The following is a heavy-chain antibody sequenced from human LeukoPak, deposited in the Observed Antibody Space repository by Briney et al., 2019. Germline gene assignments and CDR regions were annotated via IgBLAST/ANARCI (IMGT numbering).Heavy chain of an antibody. CDR3: ARVTSYYYYMDV. CDR2: IYYSGST. Sequence: SETLSLTCTVSGGSISSHYWSWIRQPPGKGLEWIGYIYYSGSTNYNPSLKSRVTISVDTSKNQFSLKLSSVTAADTAVYYCARVTSYYYYMDVWGKGITATVSS. CDR1: GGSISSHY. V-gene: IGHV4-59*11. J-gene: IGHJ6*03.